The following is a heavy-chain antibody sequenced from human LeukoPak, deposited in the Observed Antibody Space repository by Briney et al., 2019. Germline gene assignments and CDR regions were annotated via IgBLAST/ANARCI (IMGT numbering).Heavy chain of an antibody. CDR1: GGSISSHY. Sequence: PSETLSLTCTVSGGSISSHYWSWIRQPPRKGLEWIGYIYYSGSTNYNPSLKSRVTISVDTSKNQFSLKLSSVTAADTAVYYCAREADCSSTSCYVDYWGQGTLVTVSS. D-gene: IGHD2-2*01. J-gene: IGHJ4*02. V-gene: IGHV4-59*11. CDR3: AREADCSSTSCYVDY. CDR2: IYYSGST.